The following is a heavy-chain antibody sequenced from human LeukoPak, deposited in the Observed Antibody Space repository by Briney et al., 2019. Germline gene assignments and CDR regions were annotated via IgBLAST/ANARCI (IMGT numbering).Heavy chain of an antibody. CDR2: IYYSGST. CDR3: ARDQFRKYYYYYMDV. J-gene: IGHJ6*03. V-gene: IGHV4-59*12. D-gene: IGHD1-14*01. Sequence: SETLSLTCTVSGGSISSYYWSWIRQPPGKGLEWIGYIYYSGSTNYNPSLKSRVTISVDTSKNQFSLKLTSVTAADTAVYYCARDQFRKYYYYYMDVWGKGTTVTVSS. CDR1: GGSISSYY.